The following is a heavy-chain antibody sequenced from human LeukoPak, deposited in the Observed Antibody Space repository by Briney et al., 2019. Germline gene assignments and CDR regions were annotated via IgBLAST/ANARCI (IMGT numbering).Heavy chain of an antibody. J-gene: IGHJ4*02. D-gene: IGHD3-3*01. Sequence: GGSLGLSCAASGFTFSDYYMSWIRQAPGKGLEWVSYISSSGSTIYYADSVKGRFTISRDNAKNSLYLQMNSLRAEDTAVYYCARDSNDFWSGHLDYWGQGTLVTVSS. V-gene: IGHV3-11*04. CDR1: GFTFSDYY. CDR2: ISSSGSTI. CDR3: ARDSNDFWSGHLDY.